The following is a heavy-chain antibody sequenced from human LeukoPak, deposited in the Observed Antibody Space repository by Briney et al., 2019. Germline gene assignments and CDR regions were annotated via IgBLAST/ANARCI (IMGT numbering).Heavy chain of an antibody. Sequence: GASVKVSCTASGYTFTSYAMHWVRQAPGQRLEWMGWINAGNGNTKYSQKFQGRVTITRDTSASTAYMELSSLRSEDTAVYYCATSLGSSGRDYWGQGTLVTVSS. CDR3: ATSLGSSGRDY. J-gene: IGHJ4*02. D-gene: IGHD6-19*01. CDR1: GYTFTSYA. CDR2: INAGNGNT. V-gene: IGHV1-3*01.